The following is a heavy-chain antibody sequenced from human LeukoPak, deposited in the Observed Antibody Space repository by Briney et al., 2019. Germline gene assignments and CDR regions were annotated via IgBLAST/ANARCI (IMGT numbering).Heavy chain of an antibody. CDR1: GFTFSSYS. D-gene: IGHD6-13*01. CDR2: ISSSSSYI. V-gene: IGHV3-21*01. J-gene: IGHJ6*02. Sequence: GGSLRLSCAASGFTFSSYSMNWVRQAPGKGLEWVSSISSSSSYIYYADSVKGRFTISRDNAKTSLYLQMNSLRAEDTAVYYCASPQTPYSSSYYYYGMDVWGQGTTVTVSS. CDR3: ASPQTPYSSSYYYYGMDV.